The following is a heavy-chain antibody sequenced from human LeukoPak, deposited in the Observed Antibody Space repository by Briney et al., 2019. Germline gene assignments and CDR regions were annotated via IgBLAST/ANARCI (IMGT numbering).Heavy chain of an antibody. D-gene: IGHD4-17*01. Sequence: PGGSLRLSCAASGFTFSSYAMSWVRQVPGKGLEWVSAISGSGGSTYYADSVKGRFTISRDNSKNTLYLQMNSLRAEDTAVYYCAKDRVVDYGDYGYYFDYWGQGTLVTVSS. CDR2: ISGSGGST. CDR1: GFTFSSYA. V-gene: IGHV3-23*01. J-gene: IGHJ4*02. CDR3: AKDRVVDYGDYGYYFDY.